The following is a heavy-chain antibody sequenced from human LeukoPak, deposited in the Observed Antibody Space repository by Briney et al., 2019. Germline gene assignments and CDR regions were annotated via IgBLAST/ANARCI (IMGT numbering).Heavy chain of an antibody. CDR3: AREGSYSSSWYVEGNRFDP. Sequence: GGSLRLSCAASGFTFSGYPIHWVRQAPGKGLEWVAVISYDGSNKYYADSVKGRFTISRDNSKNTLYLQMNSLRAEDTAVYYCAREGSYSSSWYVEGNRFDPWGQGTLVTVSS. CDR1: GFTFSGYP. D-gene: IGHD6-13*01. V-gene: IGHV3-30-3*01. J-gene: IGHJ5*02. CDR2: ISYDGSNK.